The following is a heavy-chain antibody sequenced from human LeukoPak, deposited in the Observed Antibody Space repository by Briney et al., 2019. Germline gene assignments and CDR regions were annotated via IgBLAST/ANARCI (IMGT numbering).Heavy chain of an antibody. D-gene: IGHD5-18*01. CDR2: IKSKTDGGTT. CDR3: TTEEYSYGKYYYYYYYMDV. V-gene: IGHV3-15*01. CDR1: GFTFSNAW. Sequence: GGSLRLSCAASGFTFSNAWMSWVRQAPGKGLEWVGRIKSKTDGGTTDYAAPVKGRFTISRDDSKNTLYLQMNSLKTEDTAVYYCTTEEYSYGKYYYYYYYMDVWGKGTTVTISS. J-gene: IGHJ6*03.